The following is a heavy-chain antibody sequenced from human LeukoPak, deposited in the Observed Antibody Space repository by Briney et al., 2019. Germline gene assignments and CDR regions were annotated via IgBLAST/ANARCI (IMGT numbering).Heavy chain of an antibody. Sequence: PGGSLRLSCAASGFTFSSYAMSWVRQAPGKGLEWVSSISGNGGSTYYADSVKGRFTISRDKSRNTLSLQMNSLRAEDTAVYYCGKGGDSYYYYYMDVWGKGTTVTVSS. CDR3: GKGGDSYYYYYMDV. V-gene: IGHV3-23*01. CDR1: GFTFSSYA. CDR2: ISGNGGST. J-gene: IGHJ6*03.